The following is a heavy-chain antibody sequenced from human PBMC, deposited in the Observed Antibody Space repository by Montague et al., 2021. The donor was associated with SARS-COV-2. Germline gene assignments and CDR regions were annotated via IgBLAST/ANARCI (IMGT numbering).Heavy chain of an antibody. Sequence: SETLSLTCTVSGGSISSSSYYWGWIRQPPGKGLEWIGSIYYSGSTYYNPSLKSRVTISVDTSKNRFSLKLSSVTAADTAVYYCARHGLAGITIFGVVTPRGGFDIWGQGTMVTVSS. J-gene: IGHJ3*02. CDR3: ARHGLAGITIFGVVTPRGGFDI. CDR2: IYYSGST. D-gene: IGHD3-3*01. V-gene: IGHV4-39*01. CDR1: GGSISSSSYY.